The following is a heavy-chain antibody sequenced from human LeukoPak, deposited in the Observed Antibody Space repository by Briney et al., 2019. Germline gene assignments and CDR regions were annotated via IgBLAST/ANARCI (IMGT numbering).Heavy chain of an antibody. CDR1: GGSISSLY. J-gene: IGHJ4*02. CDR2: IYYTGST. Sequence: NPSEPVSLTCSVSGGSISSLYWSWTRQPPGKGLEWIGYIYYTGSTNYNPSLKSRVTMFVDMSKNQFSLRLSSVTAADTAVYYCARHRAYSSSSPFDYWGQGTLVSVSS. V-gene: IGHV4-59*08. D-gene: IGHD6-6*01. CDR3: ARHRAYSSSSPFDY.